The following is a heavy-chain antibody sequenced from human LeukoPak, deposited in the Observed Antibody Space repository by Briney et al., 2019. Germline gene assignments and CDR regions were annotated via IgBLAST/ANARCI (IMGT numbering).Heavy chain of an antibody. D-gene: IGHD2-2*01. Sequence: SETLSLNCTVYGGSVSNGSYYWNWIRQPPGKGLEWIGYIYYSGSTNYNPSLKSRVTISVDTSKNQFSLKLSSVTAADTAVYYCARAGEYCSSTSCYAVLGAFDIWGQGTMVTVSS. J-gene: IGHJ3*02. CDR1: GGSVSNGSYY. V-gene: IGHV4-61*01. CDR3: ARAGEYCSSTSCYAVLGAFDI. CDR2: IYYSGST.